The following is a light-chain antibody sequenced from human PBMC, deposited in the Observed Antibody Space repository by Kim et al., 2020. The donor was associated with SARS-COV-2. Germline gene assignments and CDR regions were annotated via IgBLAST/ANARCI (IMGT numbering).Light chain of an antibody. J-gene: IGKJ1*01. V-gene: IGKV3-15*01. CDR1: QSVDNN. Sequence: SPGEGATLSCRASQSVDNNLAWYQHKPGQSPRLLIYGASTRATGIPARFSGSGSGTEFTLTIGGLQSEDFAVYFCQQYNDWPSWTFGQGTKVDIK. CDR3: QQYNDWPSWT. CDR2: GAS.